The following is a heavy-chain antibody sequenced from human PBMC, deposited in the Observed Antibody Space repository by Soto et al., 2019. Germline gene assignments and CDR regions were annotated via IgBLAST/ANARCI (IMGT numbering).Heavy chain of an antibody. CDR2: ISRDGRTT. V-gene: IGHV3-30*03. CDR3: TGEVASGY. J-gene: IGHJ4*02. CDR1: GFTVSSYG. D-gene: IGHD2-8*02. Sequence: QVQLVESGGGVVQPGRSLRLSCAVSGFTVSSYGMHWVRQAPGKGLEWVAVISRDGRTTFYADSVKGRFTISRDNSRNTLFLEMNSLRGDDMAVDYCTGEVASGYWGQGTLVTVSS.